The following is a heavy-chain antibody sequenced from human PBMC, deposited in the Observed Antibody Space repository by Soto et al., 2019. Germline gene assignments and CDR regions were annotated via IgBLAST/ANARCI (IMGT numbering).Heavy chain of an antibody. CDR2: IYYSGST. Sequence: SETLSLTCTVSGGSISSGDYYWSWIRQPPGKGLEWIGYIYYSGSTYYNPSLKSRVTISVDTSKNQFSLKLSSVTAADTAVYYCARDQGELLFDYWGQGTLVTVPQ. V-gene: IGHV4-30-4*01. CDR1: GGSISSGDYY. J-gene: IGHJ4*02. D-gene: IGHD1-7*01. CDR3: ARDQGELLFDY.